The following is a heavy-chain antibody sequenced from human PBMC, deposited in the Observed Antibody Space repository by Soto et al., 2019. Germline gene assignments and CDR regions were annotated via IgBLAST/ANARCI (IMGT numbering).Heavy chain of an antibody. CDR3: ARGYDFWSGYRRTFDY. Sequence: SETLSLTCTVSGGSISSYYWSWIRQPPGKGLEWIGYIYYSGSTNYNPSLKSRVTISVDTSKNQFSLKLSSVTAADTAVYYCARGYDFWSGYRRTFDYWGQGTLVTVSS. CDR1: GGSISSYY. V-gene: IGHV4-59*12. D-gene: IGHD3-3*01. CDR2: IYYSGST. J-gene: IGHJ4*02.